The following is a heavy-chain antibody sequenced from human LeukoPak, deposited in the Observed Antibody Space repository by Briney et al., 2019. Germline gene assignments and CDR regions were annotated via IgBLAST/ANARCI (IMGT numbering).Heavy chain of an antibody. V-gene: IGHV3-21*04. CDR2: ISSSSSYI. CDR1: GFTFSSYG. CDR3: ARDGTTEMATTGDY. J-gene: IGHJ4*02. Sequence: GGSLRLSCAASGFTFSSYGMHWVRQAPGKGLEWVSSISSSSSYIYYADSVKGRFTISRDNAKNSLYLQISSLKAEDTAVYYCARDGTTEMATTGDYWGQGTLVTVSS. D-gene: IGHD5-24*01.